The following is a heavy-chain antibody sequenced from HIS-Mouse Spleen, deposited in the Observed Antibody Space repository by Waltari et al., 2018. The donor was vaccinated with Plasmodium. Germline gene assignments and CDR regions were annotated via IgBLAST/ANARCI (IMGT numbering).Heavy chain of an antibody. V-gene: IGHV3-48*01. CDR3: ARDRGSFDY. CDR1: GFTFSSYS. Sequence: VESGGGLVQPGGSLSLSCAASGFTFSSYSMNWVRQAPGKGLEWVSYISSSSSTIYYADSVKGRFTISRDNAKNSLYLQMNSLRGEDTAVYYCARDRGSFDYWGQGTLVTVSS. J-gene: IGHJ4*02. D-gene: IGHD3-10*01. CDR2: ISSSSSTI.